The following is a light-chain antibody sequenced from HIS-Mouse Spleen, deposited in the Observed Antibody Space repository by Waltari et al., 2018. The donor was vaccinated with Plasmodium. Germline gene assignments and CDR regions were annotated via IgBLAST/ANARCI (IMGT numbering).Light chain of an antibody. J-gene: IGLJ2*01. CDR1: KLGDKY. CDR2: QDS. CDR3: QAWDSSTVV. Sequence: SYELTQPPSVSVSPGQTASITCSGDKLGDKYACWYPQKPGQSPVLVIYQDSKRPSGIPERFSGSNSVKTATLTISGTQAMDEADYYCQAWDSSTVVFGGGTKLTVL. V-gene: IGLV3-1*01.